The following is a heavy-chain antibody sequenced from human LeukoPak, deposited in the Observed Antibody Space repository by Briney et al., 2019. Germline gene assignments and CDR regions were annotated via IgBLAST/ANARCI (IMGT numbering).Heavy chain of an antibody. CDR2: ISAYNGNT. Sequence: ASVKVSCKASGYTFTSYGISWVRQAPGQGLEWMGWISAYNGNTNYAQKLQGRDTMTTDTSTSTAYMELRSLRSDDTAVYYCARAQTQLGINYYYMDVWGKGTTVTVSS. CDR1: GYTFTSYG. V-gene: IGHV1-18*01. J-gene: IGHJ6*03. CDR3: ARAQTQLGINYYYMDV. D-gene: IGHD7-27*01.